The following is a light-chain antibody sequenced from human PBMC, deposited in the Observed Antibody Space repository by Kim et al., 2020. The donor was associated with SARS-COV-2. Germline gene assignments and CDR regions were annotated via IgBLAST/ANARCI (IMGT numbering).Light chain of an antibody. CDR3: QQYFDFPYT. CDR1: QNILRY. V-gene: IGKV1D-8*02. CDR2: GAY. Sequence: SASPGYKVTLTGRLTQNILRYLAWFQQRPGKAPQLLIYGAYTLHSGAPSRFSGSGSGTDFTLTINRLQSEDSATYFCQQYFDFPYTFGQGTKLEIK. J-gene: IGKJ2*01.